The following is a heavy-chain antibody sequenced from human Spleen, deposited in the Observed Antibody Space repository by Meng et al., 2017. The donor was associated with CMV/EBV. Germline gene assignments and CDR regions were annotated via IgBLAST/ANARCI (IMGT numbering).Heavy chain of an antibody. V-gene: IGHV4-39*07. D-gene: IGHD6-6*01. J-gene: IGHJ6*02. CDR3: ARDRGAARFYYYYGMDV. Sequence: GSLRLSCSVSGGSISSSDYYRGWIRQPPGKGLEWIGSIYYSGSTYYNPSLESRVTISVDTSKNQFSLKLSSVTAADTAVYYCARDRGAARFYYYYGMDVWGQGTTVTVSS. CDR2: IYYSGST. CDR1: GGSISSSDYY.